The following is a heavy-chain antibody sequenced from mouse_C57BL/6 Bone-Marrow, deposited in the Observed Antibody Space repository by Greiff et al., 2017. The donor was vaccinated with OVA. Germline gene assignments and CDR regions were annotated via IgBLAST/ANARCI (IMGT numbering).Heavy chain of an antibody. V-gene: IGHV1-55*01. CDR3: ARPPFYSDWYFDF. CDR2: IYPGSGST. J-gene: IGHJ1*03. D-gene: IGHD2-12*01. Sequence: QVQLQQPGAELVKPGASVKMSCKASGYTFTSYWITWVKQRPGQGLEWIGDIYPGSGSTNYNEKFKSKATLTVDTSSSTAYMQLSSLTSEDSSVSYCARPPFYSDWYFDFWGTGTTVTVSS. CDR1: GYTFTSYW.